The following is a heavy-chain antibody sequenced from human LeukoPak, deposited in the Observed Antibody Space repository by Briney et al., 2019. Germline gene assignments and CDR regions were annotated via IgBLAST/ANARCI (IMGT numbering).Heavy chain of an antibody. Sequence: HPGRSPRLSCGVSGFTFNNHGMHWVRQAPGKGLEWVAAIQYDGRNKFYGASVQGRFIISTDSSKTTLHLQMNSLRVEDTAMYYCARDWGLGTTGPGDFWGQGTLVTV. CDR2: IQYDGRNK. CDR3: ARDWGLGTTGPGDF. J-gene: IGHJ4*02. D-gene: IGHD1-1*01. CDR1: GFTFNNHG. V-gene: IGHV3-33*05.